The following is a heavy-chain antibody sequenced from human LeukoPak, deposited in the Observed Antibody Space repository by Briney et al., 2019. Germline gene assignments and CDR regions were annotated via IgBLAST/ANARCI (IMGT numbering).Heavy chain of an antibody. CDR3: ARETSQKGAHYMDV. Sequence: SETLSLTCTVSGGSISIYYWSWLRQPPGKGLEWIGYIYDSGSTNYNPSLKSRVTISVDTSKNQFSLKLSSVTAADTAVYYCARETSQKGAHYMDVWGKGTTITISS. J-gene: IGHJ6*03. CDR1: GGSISIYY. V-gene: IGHV4-59*01. CDR2: IYDSGST. D-gene: IGHD3-16*01.